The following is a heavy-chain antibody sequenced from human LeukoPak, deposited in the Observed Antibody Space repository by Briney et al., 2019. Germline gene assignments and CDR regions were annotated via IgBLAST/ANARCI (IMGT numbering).Heavy chain of an antibody. Sequence: PSQTLSLTCAVSGGSISSGGYSWSWIRQPPGTGLEWVGYIYHSGSTYYNPSLKSRVTISVDRSKNQFSLKLSSVTAADTAVYYCARAYGDYVSIELDYWGQGTLVTVSS. CDR2: IYHSGST. CDR3: ARAYGDYVSIELDY. V-gene: IGHV4-30-2*01. CDR1: GGSISSGGYS. D-gene: IGHD4-17*01. J-gene: IGHJ4*02.